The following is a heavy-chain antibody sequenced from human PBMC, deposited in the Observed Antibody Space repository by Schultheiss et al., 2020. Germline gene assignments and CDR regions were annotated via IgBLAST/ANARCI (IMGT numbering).Heavy chain of an antibody. CDR2: ISSGGSYT. D-gene: IGHD1-26*01. J-gene: IGHJ6*04. Sequence: EVKLVESGGGLVKPGGSLKLSCAASGFTFSSYAMSWVRQTPEKRLEWVATISSGGSYTYYPDSVKGRFTISRDNAKNTLYLQMSSLRSEDTAMYYCARPVGWRYFDVWGAGTTLTVSS. CDR1: GFTFSSYA. CDR3: ARPVGWRYFDV. V-gene: IGHV3-21*04.